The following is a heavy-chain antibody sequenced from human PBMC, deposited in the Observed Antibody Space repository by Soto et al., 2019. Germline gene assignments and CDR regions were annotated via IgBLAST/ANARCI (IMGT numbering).Heavy chain of an antibody. CDR3: ASYTAMAHWYFEL. Sequence: QVQLQESGPGLVKPSQTLSLTCTVSGGSISSGDYYWSWIRQPPGKGLEWIGYIYYSGSTYYNPSLKSRVTISVDTSKNRFSLKLSSVTAADTAVYYCASYTAMAHWYFELWGRGTLVTVSS. J-gene: IGHJ2*01. CDR2: IYYSGST. D-gene: IGHD5-18*01. CDR1: GGSISSGDYY. V-gene: IGHV4-30-4*01.